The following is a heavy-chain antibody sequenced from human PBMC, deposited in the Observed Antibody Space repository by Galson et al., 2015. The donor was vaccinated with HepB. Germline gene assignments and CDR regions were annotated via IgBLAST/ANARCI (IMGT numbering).Heavy chain of an antibody. Sequence: SGAEVKKPGESLKISCKGSGYSFTSYWIGWVRQMPGKGLEWMGIIYPGDSDTRYSPSFQGQVTISADKSISTAYLQWSSLKASDTAMYYCARLGLYSSSWYGWFDPWGQGTLVTVSS. CDR2: IYPGDSDT. CDR3: ARLGLYSSSWYGWFDP. J-gene: IGHJ5*02. D-gene: IGHD6-13*01. V-gene: IGHV5-51*01. CDR1: GYSFTSYW.